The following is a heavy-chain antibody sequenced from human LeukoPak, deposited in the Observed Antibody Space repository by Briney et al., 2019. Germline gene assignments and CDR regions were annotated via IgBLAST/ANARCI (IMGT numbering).Heavy chain of an antibody. CDR3: ARGYYGDYEVFDI. J-gene: IGHJ3*02. Sequence: PSETLSLTCSVSGDSITRNSHYWSWIRQAAGKGLEWIGHIFVSGSTKYSPSLESRVTISLDTSKNQFSLKLSSVTAADTAVYYCARGYYGDYEVFDIWGQGTMVTVSS. CDR2: IFVSGST. V-gene: IGHV4-61*09. CDR1: GDSITRNSHY. D-gene: IGHD4-17*01.